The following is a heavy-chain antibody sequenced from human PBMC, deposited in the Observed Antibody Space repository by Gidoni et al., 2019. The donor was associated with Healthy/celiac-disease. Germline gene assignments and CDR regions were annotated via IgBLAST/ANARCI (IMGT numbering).Heavy chain of an antibody. Sequence: QVQLVQSGAEVKKPGASVKVSCKASGYTFTSYGISWVRQAPGQGLEWMGWIRAYNGNTNYAQKLQGRVTMTTDTSTSTAYMELRSLRSDDTAVYYCARDLALAVAGNGGIFDYWGQGTLVTVSS. V-gene: IGHV1-18*01. D-gene: IGHD6-19*01. J-gene: IGHJ4*02. CDR2: IRAYNGNT. CDR3: ARDLALAVAGNGGIFDY. CDR1: GYTFTSYG.